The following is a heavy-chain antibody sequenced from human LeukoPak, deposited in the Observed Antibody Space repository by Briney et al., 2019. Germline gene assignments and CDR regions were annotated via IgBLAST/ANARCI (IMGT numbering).Heavy chain of an antibody. CDR2: IRGRGDTT. CDR3: AKDIRGSYYFHYNMDV. J-gene: IGHJ6*02. D-gene: IGHD1-26*01. CDR1: GFAFSSYA. Sequence: PGGSLRLSCAASGFAFSSYAMNWVRQAPGKGLEWVSAIRGRGDTTYYADSVKGRFTISRDNSKNTLYLQMHSLRAEDTAVYYCAKDIRGSYYFHYNMDVWGQGTTVTVSS. V-gene: IGHV3-23*01.